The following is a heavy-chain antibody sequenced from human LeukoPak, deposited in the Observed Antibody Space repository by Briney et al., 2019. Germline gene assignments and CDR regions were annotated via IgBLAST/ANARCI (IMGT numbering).Heavy chain of an antibody. CDR3: ARDSRDGYNEGAFDI. J-gene: IGHJ3*02. D-gene: IGHD5-24*01. V-gene: IGHV3-21*01. CDR1: GFTFSSYI. CDR2: ISSSSSYI. Sequence: GGSLRLSCAASGFTFSSYIMNWVRQAPGKGLEWVSSISSSSSYIYYADSVKGRFTISRDNAKNSLYLQMNSLRAEDTAVYYCARDSRDGYNEGAFDIWGQGTMVTVSS.